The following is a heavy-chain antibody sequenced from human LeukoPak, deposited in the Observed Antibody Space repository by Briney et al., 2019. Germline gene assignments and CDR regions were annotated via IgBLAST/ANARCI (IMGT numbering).Heavy chain of an antibody. CDR1: GFTFSSYA. CDR3: AREGFPPGVLH. CDR2: IKPDGSEK. D-gene: IGHD2-2*01. Sequence: GGSLRLSCAASGFTFSSYAMSWVRQAPGKGPECVANIKPDGSEKYYVDSMKGRFTISRDNAKNSLYLQMNNLRAEDTAVYYCAREGFPPGVLHWGQGTLVTVSS. J-gene: IGHJ1*01. V-gene: IGHV3-7*01.